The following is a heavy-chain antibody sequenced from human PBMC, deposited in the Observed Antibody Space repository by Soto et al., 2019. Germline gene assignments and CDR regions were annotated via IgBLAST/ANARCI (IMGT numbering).Heavy chain of an antibody. D-gene: IGHD2-2*01. CDR2: IYYSGST. V-gene: IGHV4-39*01. J-gene: IGHJ6*02. CDR3: ARNIVVVPAAMGTLYYYYYGMDV. CDR1: GGSISSSSYY. Sequence: PSETLSLTCTVSGGSISSSSYYWGWIRQPPGKGLEWIGSIYYSGSTYYNKSLKSRVTISVDTSKNQFSLKLSSVTAAYTSVFYCARNIVVVPAAMGTLYYYYYGMDVWGQGTTVT.